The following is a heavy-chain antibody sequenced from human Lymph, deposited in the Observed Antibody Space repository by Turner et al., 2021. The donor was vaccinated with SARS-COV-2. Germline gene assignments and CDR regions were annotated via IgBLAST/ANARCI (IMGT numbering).Heavy chain of an antibody. D-gene: IGHD2-15*01. V-gene: IGHV3-33*01. CDR3: AREGDALAGGMDV. CDR2: IWYDGSNK. Sequence: QVQLVESGRGVVQPGPSLRLSRAASGFTFSSHGMHWVRQAPGKGLEWVAVIWYDGSNKYYADSVKGRFTISRDNSENTVYLQMNSLRAEDTAVYYCAREGDALAGGMDVWGQGTTVTVSS. CDR1: GFTFSSHG. J-gene: IGHJ6*02.